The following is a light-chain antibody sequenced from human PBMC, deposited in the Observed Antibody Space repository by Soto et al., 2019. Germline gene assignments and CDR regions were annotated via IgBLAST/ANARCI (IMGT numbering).Light chain of an antibody. CDR2: AVS. CDR1: SSDVGDNNY. J-gene: IGLJ3*02. Sequence: QSALTQPASVSGSPGQSITISCTGTSSDVGDNNYVSWYQQHPGKAPKLMIYAVSNRPSGVSNRFSGSKSGNTASLTISGLQAEDEADYYCSSYVSGSTPWVFGGGTQLTVL. V-gene: IGLV2-14*01. CDR3: SSYVSGSTPWV.